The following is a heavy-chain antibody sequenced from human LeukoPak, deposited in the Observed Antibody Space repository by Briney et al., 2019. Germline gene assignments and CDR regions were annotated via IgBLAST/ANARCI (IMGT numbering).Heavy chain of an antibody. CDR3: ARGGRPADY. CDR1: GYTFTSYG. J-gene: IGHJ4*02. V-gene: IGHV1-8*03. Sequence: ASVKVSCKASGYTFTSYGISWVRQATGQGLEWMGWITPANAKTGYAQKFQGRLTITRNTSISTVYMELSTLRSEDTAVYYCARGGRPADYWGQGTLVTVSS. CDR2: ITPANAKT.